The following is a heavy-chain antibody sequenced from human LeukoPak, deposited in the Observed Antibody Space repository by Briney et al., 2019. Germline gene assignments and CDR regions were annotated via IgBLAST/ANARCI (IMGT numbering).Heavy chain of an antibody. CDR2: ISSSSYI. J-gene: IGHJ4*02. CDR1: GFTFSSYS. D-gene: IGHD6-13*01. CDR3: AKFIAAPFYFDY. V-gene: IGHV3-21*01. Sequence: GGSLRLSYAASGFTFSSYSMNWVRQAPGKGLEWVSSISSSSYIYYADSVKGRFTISRDNAKNSLYLQMNSLRAEDTAVYYCAKFIAAPFYFDYWGQGTLVTVSA.